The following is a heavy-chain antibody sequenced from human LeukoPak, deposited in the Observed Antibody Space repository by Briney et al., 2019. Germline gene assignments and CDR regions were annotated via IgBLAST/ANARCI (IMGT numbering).Heavy chain of an antibody. Sequence: GGSLRLSCAASEFSVSHNYMSWVRQAPGKGLEWVSVIHSDGTTHYADSVKGRFTISRDNSKNTLYLQMNSLRVEDTATYYCARETGYSTSWYAYYFDYWGQGTLVTVAS. CDR3: ARETGYSTSWYAYYFDY. CDR1: EFSVSHNY. V-gene: IGHV3-53*01. D-gene: IGHD6-13*01. CDR2: IHSDGTT. J-gene: IGHJ4*02.